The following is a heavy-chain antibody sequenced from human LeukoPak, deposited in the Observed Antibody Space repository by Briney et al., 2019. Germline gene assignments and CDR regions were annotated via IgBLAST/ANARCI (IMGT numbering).Heavy chain of an antibody. J-gene: IGHJ6*02. CDR2: IYTSGST. V-gene: IGHV4-4*07. CDR1: GGSISSYY. D-gene: IGHD2-8*01. Sequence: SETLSLTCTVSGGSISSYYWSWIRQPAGKGLEWIGRIYTSGSTNYNPSLKSRVTMSVDTSKNQFSLKLSSVTAADTAVCYCARGMASYYYYGMDVWGQGTTVTVSS. CDR3: ARGMASYYYYGMDV.